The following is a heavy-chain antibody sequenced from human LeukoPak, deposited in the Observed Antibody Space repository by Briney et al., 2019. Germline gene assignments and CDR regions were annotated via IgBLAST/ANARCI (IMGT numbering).Heavy chain of an antibody. J-gene: IGHJ5*02. CDR2: INPNSGGT. V-gene: IGHV1-2*02. Sequence: ASVKVSCKASGGTFSSYAISWVRQAPGQGLEWMGWINPNSGGTNYARKFQGRVTMTRDTSISTAYMELSRLRSDDTAVYYCARDYGDYPSANWFDPWGQGTLVTVSS. CDR1: GGTFSSYA. D-gene: IGHD4-17*01. CDR3: ARDYGDYPSANWFDP.